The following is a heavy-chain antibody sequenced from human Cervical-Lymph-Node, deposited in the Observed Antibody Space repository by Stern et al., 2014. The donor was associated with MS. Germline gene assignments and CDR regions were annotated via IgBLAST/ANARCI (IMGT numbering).Heavy chain of an antibody. CDR3: ARGGWLRSYFFDY. V-gene: IGHV4-31*03. D-gene: IGHD5-12*01. CDR2: ISGST. CDR1: GASLSSGLYS. J-gene: IGHJ4*02. Sequence: LQLQESGPGLVRPSQTLSLTCTVSGASLSSGLYSWSWIRQLPGKGLEWIGYISGSTYYNPSLKSRVTISVDTSENQVSLKVTSVTAADTAVYYCARGGWLRSYFFDYWGQGARVTVSS.